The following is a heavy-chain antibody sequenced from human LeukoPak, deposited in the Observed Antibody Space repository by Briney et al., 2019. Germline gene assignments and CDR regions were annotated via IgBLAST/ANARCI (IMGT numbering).Heavy chain of an antibody. J-gene: IGHJ4*02. CDR3: AKDQRSSSWYVYDY. CDR2: ISWNSGSI. D-gene: IGHD6-13*01. V-gene: IGHV3-9*01. CDR1: GFTFDDYA. Sequence: GGSLRLSCAASGFTFDDYAMHWVRQAPGKGLEWVSGISWNSGSIGYADSVKGRFTISRDNAKNSLYLQMNSLRAEDTALYYCAKDQRSSSWYVYDYWGQGTLVSVSS.